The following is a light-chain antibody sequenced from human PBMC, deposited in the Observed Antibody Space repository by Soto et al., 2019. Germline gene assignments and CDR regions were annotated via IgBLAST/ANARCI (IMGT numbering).Light chain of an antibody. Sequence: QSALTQPASVSESPGQSIIISCNGTSSDVGSYEFVSWYQQYPGKAPKLMIYEGSKRPSGVSDRFSGSKSGNTASLTISGLQAEDEADYFCCSYAGGSNVFGAGTKLTVL. CDR1: SSDVGSYEF. V-gene: IGLV2-23*03. CDR3: CSYAGGSNV. CDR2: EGS. J-gene: IGLJ1*01.